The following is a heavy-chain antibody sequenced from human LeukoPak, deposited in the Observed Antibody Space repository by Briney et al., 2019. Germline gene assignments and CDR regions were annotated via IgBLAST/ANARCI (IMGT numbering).Heavy chain of an antibody. D-gene: IGHD3-22*01. CDR2: INPSGGST. Sequence: GASVKVSRKASGYTFTSYYMHWVRQAPGQGLEWMGIINPSGGSTSYAQKFQGRVTMTRDTSTSTVYMELSSLRSEDTAVYYCARVLRDYYDSSGYLDYWGQGTLVTVSS. J-gene: IGHJ4*02. V-gene: IGHV1-46*01. CDR3: ARVLRDYYDSSGYLDY. CDR1: GYTFTSYY.